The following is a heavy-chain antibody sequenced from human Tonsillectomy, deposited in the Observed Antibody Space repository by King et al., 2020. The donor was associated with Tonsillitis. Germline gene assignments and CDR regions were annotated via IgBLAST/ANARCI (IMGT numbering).Heavy chain of an antibody. CDR3: ARGDYYDSSAYSLDY. V-gene: IGHV1-46*01. CDR2: INPSGGST. D-gene: IGHD3-22*01. CDR1: GYTFTSYY. Sequence: VQLVQSGAEVKKXGASVKVSCKASGYTFTSYYMHWVRQAPGQGPEWMGIINPSGGSTSYAQKFQGRVTMTRDTSTSTVYMELSSLRSGDTAVYYCARGDYYDSSAYSLDYWGQGTLVTVSS. J-gene: IGHJ4*02.